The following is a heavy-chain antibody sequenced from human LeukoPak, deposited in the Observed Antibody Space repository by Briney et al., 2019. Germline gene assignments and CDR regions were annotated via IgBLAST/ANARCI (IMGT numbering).Heavy chain of an antibody. D-gene: IGHD3-22*01. CDR2: IYPGDSDT. CDR3: ARLGTYDSSGYYYDDSRDALDY. Sequence: GESLKISCKGSGYSFTSYWIGWVRQMPGKGLEWMGIIYPGDSDTRYSPSFQGQVTISADKSISTAYLQWSSLKASDTAMYYCARLGTYDSSGYYYDDSRDALDYWGQGTLVTVSS. J-gene: IGHJ4*02. V-gene: IGHV5-51*01. CDR1: GYSFTSYW.